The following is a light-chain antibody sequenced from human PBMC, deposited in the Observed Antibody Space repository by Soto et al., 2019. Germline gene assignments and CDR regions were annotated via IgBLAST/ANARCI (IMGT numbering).Light chain of an antibody. V-gene: IGLV1-40*01. CDR2: ENN. Sequence: QSALTQPPSVSEALGQRVTISCTGSSSNIGAGYEAHWYQQVPGTAPKLLIYENNNRPSGVPDRFSGSKSGTSASLAITGLQAEDDAEYYCQSYDSSLSGYIFGTGTKLTVL. CDR3: QSYDSSLSGYI. J-gene: IGLJ1*01. CDR1: SSNIGAGYE.